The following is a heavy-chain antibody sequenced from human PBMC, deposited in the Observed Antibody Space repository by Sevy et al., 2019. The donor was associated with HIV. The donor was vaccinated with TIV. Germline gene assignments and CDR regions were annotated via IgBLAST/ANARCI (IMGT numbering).Heavy chain of an antibody. Sequence: GGSLRLSCTASGFTFGDYAMNWFRQAPGKGLEWVGFIRRKAYGGTTEYAASVKGRFTISRVDSKNIAYLQMNSLKIEDTAVYYCKTVTTGRWLDPWGQGTLVTVSS. CDR1: GFTFGDYA. V-gene: IGHV3-49*03. D-gene: IGHD4-17*01. J-gene: IGHJ5*02. CDR3: KTVTTGRWLDP. CDR2: IRRKAYGGTT.